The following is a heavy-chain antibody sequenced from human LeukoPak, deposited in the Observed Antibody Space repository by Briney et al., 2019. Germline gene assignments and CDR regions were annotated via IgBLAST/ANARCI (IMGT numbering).Heavy chain of an antibody. CDR2: LSYDGGNN. CDR1: GGTFSSYA. D-gene: IGHD6-13*01. J-gene: IGHJ4*02. Sequence: SCKASGGTFSSYAMHWVRQAPGKGLEWVAVLSYDGGNNYYADSVNGRFTISRDNSKNTLFLQMNSLRAEDTAVYYCARDKYTSSWYSPFDSWGRGTLVTVTS. V-gene: IGHV3-30*04. CDR3: ARDKYTSSWYSPFDS.